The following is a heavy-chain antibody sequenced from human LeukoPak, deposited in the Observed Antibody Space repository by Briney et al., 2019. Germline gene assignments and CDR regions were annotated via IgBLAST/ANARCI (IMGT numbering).Heavy chain of an antibody. V-gene: IGHV1-69*13. J-gene: IGHJ4*02. CDR3: ARTKLGYCSSTSCSLFDY. Sequence: SVTVSCTASGGTFTSYAISWVRQAPGQGLEWMGGVIPIFGTANYAQKFQGRVTITADESTSTAYMELSRLRSEDTAVYYCARTKLGYCSSTSCSLFDYWGQGTLVTVSS. CDR1: GGTFTSYA. D-gene: IGHD2-2*01. CDR2: VIPIFGTA.